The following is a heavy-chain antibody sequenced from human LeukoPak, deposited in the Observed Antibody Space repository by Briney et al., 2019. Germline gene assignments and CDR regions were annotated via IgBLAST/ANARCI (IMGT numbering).Heavy chain of an antibody. J-gene: IGHJ4*02. Sequence: GGSLRLSCAASGFTFSSYSMNWVRQAPGKGLEWVSSISSSSSYIYYADSVKGRFTISRDSAKNSLYLQMNSLRAEDTAVYYCARDTREQWLQLWGQGTLVTVSS. CDR1: GFTFSSYS. D-gene: IGHD6-19*01. CDR2: ISSSSSYI. CDR3: ARDTREQWLQL. V-gene: IGHV3-21*01.